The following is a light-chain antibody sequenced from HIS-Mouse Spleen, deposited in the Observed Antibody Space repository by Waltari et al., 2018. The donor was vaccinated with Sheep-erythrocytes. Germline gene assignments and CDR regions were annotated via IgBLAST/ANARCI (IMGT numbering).Light chain of an antibody. CDR1: RSASGGYNH. CDR2: DVS. V-gene: IGLV2-11*02. J-gene: IGLJ1*01. Sequence: QSALTQPASVSGSPGPSTTLHFTGTRSASGGYNHVSWYQQHPRKAPQLMIYDVSKRPSGVPDRFSGSKSGNTASLTISGLQAEDEADYYCCSYAGSYNHVFATGTKVTVL. CDR3: CSYAGSYNHV.